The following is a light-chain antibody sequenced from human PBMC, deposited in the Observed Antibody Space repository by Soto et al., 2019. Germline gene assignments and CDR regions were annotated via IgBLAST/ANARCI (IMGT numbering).Light chain of an antibody. CDR1: QSVSNNY. J-gene: IGKJ5*01. V-gene: IGKV3D-20*02. CDR2: GAS. Sequence: EILLTQSPCTLSLSPGERATLSCRASQSVSNNYLAWYQQKPGHAPRLLIYGASNRAAGIPDRFSGSGSGTGFTLTITSLQSEDFAVYYCQQRSDSITFGQGTRLEIK. CDR3: QQRSDSIT.